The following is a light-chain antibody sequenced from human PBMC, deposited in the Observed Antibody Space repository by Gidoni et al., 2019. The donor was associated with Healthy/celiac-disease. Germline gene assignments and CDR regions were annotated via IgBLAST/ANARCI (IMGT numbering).Light chain of an antibody. Sequence: DIQLTQSPSFLSASVGDRVTITCRASQGISSYLAWYQQKPGKAPKLLIYAASPLQSGVPSRFSGSGSGTEFTLTISSLQPEDFATYYCQQLNSRFGGGTKVEIK. J-gene: IGKJ4*01. CDR2: AAS. V-gene: IGKV1-9*01. CDR1: QGISSY. CDR3: QQLNSR.